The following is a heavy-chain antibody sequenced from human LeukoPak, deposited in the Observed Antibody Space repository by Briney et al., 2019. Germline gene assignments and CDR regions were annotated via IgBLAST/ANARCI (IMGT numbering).Heavy chain of an antibody. Sequence: PSETLSLTCTVSGDSISSSSYCWDWIRQPPGKWLEWIGNVYNSANTHYNPSLKTRITMSVDTSKNQFSLKLNSVTAADTGIYYCARHSRSGYIGYENAFDIWGQGTMVTVSS. CDR1: GDSISSSSYC. D-gene: IGHD5-12*01. CDR3: ARHSRSGYIGYENAFDI. V-gene: IGHV4-39*01. J-gene: IGHJ3*02. CDR2: VYNSANT.